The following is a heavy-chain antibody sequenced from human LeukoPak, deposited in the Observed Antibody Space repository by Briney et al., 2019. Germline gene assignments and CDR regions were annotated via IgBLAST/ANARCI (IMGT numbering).Heavy chain of an antibody. Sequence: GGSLRLSCAASGFMLSTYGMHWVRQAPGKGLEWVAFIRYDGSNKFCADSVKGRFTISRDTSKNTVYLQMNSLRPEDTALYYCAKDRVLWYDSSGYYSPDFWGQGTLVTVSS. CDR3: AKDRVLWYDSSGYYSPDF. J-gene: IGHJ4*02. CDR2: IRYDGSNK. D-gene: IGHD3-22*01. CDR1: GFMLSTYG. V-gene: IGHV3-30*02.